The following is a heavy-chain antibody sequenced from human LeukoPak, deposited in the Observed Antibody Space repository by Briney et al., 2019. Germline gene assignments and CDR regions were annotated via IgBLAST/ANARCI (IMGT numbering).Heavy chain of an antibody. J-gene: IGHJ4*02. D-gene: IGHD3-22*01. V-gene: IGHV3-7*01. CDR2: IKQDGREK. CDR3: AREVGFYDSSGYLDY. CDR1: GFTFSSYW. Sequence: GGSLRLSCAASGFTFSSYWMSWVRQAPGKGLEWVANIKQDGREKYYVDSVKGRFTISRDNAKNSLYLQMNSLRAEDTAVYYCAREVGFYDSSGYLDYWGQGTLVTVSS.